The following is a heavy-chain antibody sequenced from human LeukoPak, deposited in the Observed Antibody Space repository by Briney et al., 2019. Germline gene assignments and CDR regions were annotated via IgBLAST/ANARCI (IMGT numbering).Heavy chain of an antibody. CDR1: GFTFSSYA. J-gene: IGHJ4*02. V-gene: IGHV3-23*01. CDR2: ISGSGDNT. CDR3: ASLLVAGVASVDY. D-gene: IGHD6-19*01. Sequence: GGSLRLSCAASGFTFSSYAVTWVRQAPGKGLEWVSVISGSGDNTYYADSVKGRFTVSRDNSKNTLYLQMNSLRAEDTAVYYCASLLVAGVASVDYWGQGTLVTVSS.